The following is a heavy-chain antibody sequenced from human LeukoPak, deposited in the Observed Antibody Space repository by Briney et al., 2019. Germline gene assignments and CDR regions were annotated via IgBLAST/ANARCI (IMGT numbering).Heavy chain of an antibody. CDR2: INPNSGGT. Sequence: GASVKVSCKASEYTFTGYYMHWVRQAPGQGVEWMGWINPNSGGTNYAQKFQGRVTMTRDTSISTAYMELSRLRSDDTAVYYCARESLYSGSYYLFDYWGQGTLVTVSS. J-gene: IGHJ4*02. V-gene: IGHV1-2*02. CDR3: ARESLYSGSYYLFDY. D-gene: IGHD1-26*01. CDR1: EYTFTGYY.